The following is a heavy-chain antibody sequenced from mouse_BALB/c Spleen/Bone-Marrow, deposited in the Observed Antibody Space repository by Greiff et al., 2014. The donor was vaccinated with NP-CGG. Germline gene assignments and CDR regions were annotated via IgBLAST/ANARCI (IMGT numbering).Heavy chain of an antibody. D-gene: IGHD1-1*02. J-gene: IGHJ4*01. V-gene: IGHV1S16*01. Sequence: VQLQESGAELVKPGASVKLSCKASGYTFTSYYMYWVKQRPGQGLEWIGEINPSNGGTNFNEKFKSKATLTVDKSSSTAYMQLSSLTSEGSAVYYCTLWCYAMDYWGQGTSVTVSS. CDR1: GYTFTSYY. CDR2: INPSNGGT. CDR3: TLWCYAMDY.